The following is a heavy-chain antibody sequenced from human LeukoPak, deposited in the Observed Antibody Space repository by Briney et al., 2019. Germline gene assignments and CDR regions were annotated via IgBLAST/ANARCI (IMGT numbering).Heavy chain of an antibody. Sequence: RPGGSLRLSCAASGFTFSSYWMSWVRQAPGKGLEWVSAISGSGGSTYYADSVKGRFTISRDNSKNTLYLQMNSLRAEDTAVYYCAKPVKAPGIAQQLVRLGRGTYYFDYWGQGTPVTVSS. D-gene: IGHD6-13*01. V-gene: IGHV3-23*01. CDR3: AKPVKAPGIAQQLVRLGRGTYYFDY. CDR1: GFTFSSYW. J-gene: IGHJ4*02. CDR2: ISGSGGST.